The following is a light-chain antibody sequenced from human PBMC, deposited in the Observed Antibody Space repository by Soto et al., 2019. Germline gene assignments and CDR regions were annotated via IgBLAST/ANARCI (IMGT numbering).Light chain of an antibody. J-gene: IGKJ1*01. CDR2: AAS. Sequence: DIPMTQSPSSVTASVGDRVTITCRASQGISSWLAWNQQKPGKAPKLLIYAASSLQSGVPSRFSGSGSGTEFTLTISSLEPADFATYYCQQANSVPWTFGQGTKVEIK. CDR1: QGISSW. CDR3: QQANSVPWT. V-gene: IGKV1-12*01.